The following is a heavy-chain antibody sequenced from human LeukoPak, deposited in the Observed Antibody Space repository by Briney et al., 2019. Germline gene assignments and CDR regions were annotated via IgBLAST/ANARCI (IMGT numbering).Heavy chain of an antibody. CDR3: PADLGLTMIRGVIVS. CDR1: GFIFPNEW. D-gene: IGHD3-10*01. CDR2: IKSKGDGETT. Sequence: GECITLSCQVAGFIFPNEWVNWVRPPPRRGLAWVGRIKSKGDGETTEYAGPVNGRFTMSRDDSKATLYLQMNYLEAEDTAVYYCPADLGLTMIRGVIVSWGQGALVTVSS. J-gene: IGHJ4*02. V-gene: IGHV3-15*01.